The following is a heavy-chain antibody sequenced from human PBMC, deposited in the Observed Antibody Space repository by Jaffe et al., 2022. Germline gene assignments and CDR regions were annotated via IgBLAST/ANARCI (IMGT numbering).Heavy chain of an antibody. J-gene: IGHJ4*02. CDR2: IRYDGSNK. Sequence: QVQLVESGGGVVQPGGSLRLSCAASGFTFSSYGMHWVRQAPGKGLEWVAFIRYDGSNKYYADSVKGRFTISRDNSKNTLYLQMNSLRAEDTAVYYCAKEDGDYEKSFDYWGQGTLVTVSS. V-gene: IGHV3-30*02. D-gene: IGHD4-17*01. CDR3: AKEDGDYEKSFDY. CDR1: GFTFSSYG.